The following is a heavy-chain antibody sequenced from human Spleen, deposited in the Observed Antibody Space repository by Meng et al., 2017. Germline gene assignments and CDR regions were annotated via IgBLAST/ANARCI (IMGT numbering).Heavy chain of an antibody. V-gene: IGHV4-34*01. CDR1: GGSFSDYY. CDR2: INHSGST. Sequence: QVQLQQCGGGLVEPSETLSLTCVVSGGSFSDYYWSWIRQPPGKGLEWIGEINHSGSTNYNPSLESRATISVETSQNKLSLKLSSVTAADSAVYYCARGPTTVAHDFDYWGQGTLVTVSS. D-gene: IGHD4-11*01. CDR3: ARGPTTVAHDFDY. J-gene: IGHJ4*02.